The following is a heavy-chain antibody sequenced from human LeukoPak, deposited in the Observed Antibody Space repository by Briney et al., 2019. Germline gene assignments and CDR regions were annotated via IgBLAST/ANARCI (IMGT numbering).Heavy chain of an antibody. Sequence: GSLRLSCEGSGFVFSSYSLSWVRQAPGKGLEWLAYISTRGGTTYYADSVKGRFTVSRDNAKNSLYLQMDSLRVEYTALYYCAREGEKYSVSSWFDPWGQGTLVTVSS. J-gene: IGHJ5*02. CDR2: ISTRGGTT. CDR1: GFVFSSYS. D-gene: IGHD5/OR15-5a*01. V-gene: IGHV3-48*04. CDR3: AREGEKYSVSSWFDP.